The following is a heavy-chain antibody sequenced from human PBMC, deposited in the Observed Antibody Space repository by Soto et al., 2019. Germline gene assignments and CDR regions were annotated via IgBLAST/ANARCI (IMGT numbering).Heavy chain of an antibody. CDR3: AKAYYGLGSYYIDY. CDR1: GFTFSSYA. D-gene: IGHD3-10*01. Sequence: GGSLRLSCAASGFTFSSYAMSWVRQAPGKGLEWVSAISGSGGSTYYADSVKGRFTISRDNSKNTLYLQMNSLRAEDTAVYYCAKAYYGLGSYYIDYWGQGTLVTVSS. V-gene: IGHV3-23*01. CDR2: ISGSGGST. J-gene: IGHJ4*02.